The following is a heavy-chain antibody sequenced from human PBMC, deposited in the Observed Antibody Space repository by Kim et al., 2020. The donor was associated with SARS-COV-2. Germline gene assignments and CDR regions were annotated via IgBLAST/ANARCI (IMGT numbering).Heavy chain of an antibody. V-gene: IGHV4-39*01. Sequence: SETLSLTCTVSGVSISSSSYYWGWIRQPPGKGLEWIGSIYYSGSTYYNPFLKSRVTISVDTSKNQFSLKLSPVTAADTAVYYCARPTYYYDSSGYHRDAFDSWGQGTMVTVSS. CDR3: ARPTYYYDSSGYHRDAFDS. CDR2: IYYSGST. D-gene: IGHD3-22*01. J-gene: IGHJ3*02. CDR1: GVSISSSSYY.